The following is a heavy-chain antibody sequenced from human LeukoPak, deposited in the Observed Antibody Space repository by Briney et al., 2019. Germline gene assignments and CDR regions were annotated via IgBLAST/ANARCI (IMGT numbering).Heavy chain of an antibody. Sequence: GGSLRLSCAASGFTFSSYGMHWVRQAPGKGLEWVAVIWYDGSNKYYADSVKGRFTISRDNSKNTLYLQMNSLRAEDTAVYYCAKFPRVIGELLYYYYGMDVWGQGTTVTVSS. CDR2: IWYDGSNK. CDR3: AKFPRVIGELLYYYYGMDV. V-gene: IGHV3-33*06. J-gene: IGHJ6*02. CDR1: GFTFSSYG. D-gene: IGHD3-10*01.